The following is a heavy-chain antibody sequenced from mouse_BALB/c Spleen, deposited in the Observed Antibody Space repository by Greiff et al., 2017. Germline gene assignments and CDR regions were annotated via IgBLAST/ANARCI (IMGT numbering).Heavy chain of an antibody. CDR3: ARGGYYGYDDAMDY. D-gene: IGHD2-2*01. Sequence: DVQLVESGGGLVKPGGSLKLSCAASGFTFSDYYMYWVRQTPEKRLEWVATISDGGSYTYYPDSVKGRFTISRDNAKNNLYLQMSSLKSEDTAMYYCARGGYYGYDDAMDYWGQGTSVTVSS. CDR2: ISDGGSYT. J-gene: IGHJ4*01. CDR1: GFTFSDYY. V-gene: IGHV5-4*02.